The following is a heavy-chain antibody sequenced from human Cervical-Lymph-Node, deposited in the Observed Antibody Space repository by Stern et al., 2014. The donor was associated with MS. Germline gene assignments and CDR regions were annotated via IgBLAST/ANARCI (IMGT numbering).Heavy chain of an antibody. CDR1: GYPLTDLS. Sequence: QVQLVQSGAEVKKPGASVKVSCKVSGYPLTDLSMHWVRQAPGRGLERMGGFDPEDGEIIYAQKFQGRVAMTEDASTETAYMDLSSLTSEDTAVYYCATAPLAYYYDTSAYYNNYWGQGTLVTVSS. D-gene: IGHD3-22*01. J-gene: IGHJ4*02. V-gene: IGHV1-24*01. CDR2: FDPEDGEI. CDR3: ATAPLAYYYDTSAYYNNY.